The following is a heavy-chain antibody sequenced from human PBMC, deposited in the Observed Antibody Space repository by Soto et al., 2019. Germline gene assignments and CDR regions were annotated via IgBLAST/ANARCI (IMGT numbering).Heavy chain of an antibody. CDR1: GFIFTTYA. D-gene: IGHD6-19*01. CDR2: ISYDGNHE. Sequence: VPLVESGGGVVQPGRSLRLSCAASGFIFTTYAMHWVRQAPGKGLEWVAVISYDGNHEYYADSVRGRFTISRDNSKNTLYLQMDSLRADDTALYYCARSSVAGTWGYYFDYWGQGALVTVSS. J-gene: IGHJ4*02. CDR3: ARSSVAGTWGYYFDY. V-gene: IGHV3-30-3*01.